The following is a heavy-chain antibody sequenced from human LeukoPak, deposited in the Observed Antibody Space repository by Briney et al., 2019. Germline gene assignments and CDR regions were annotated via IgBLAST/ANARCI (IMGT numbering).Heavy chain of an antibody. CDR1: GYSFSSGYY. V-gene: IGHV4-38-2*02. J-gene: IGHJ4*02. Sequence: PSETLSLTCAVSGYSFSSGYYWGWIRPPPGKGLEGIGSIYHRGSTYYNPSLKNRVTISVDTSKNQFSLKLSAVTAADTAVYYCARDRSGCDPYYFDYWGQGTLVTVSS. D-gene: IGHD6-19*01. CDR2: IYHRGST. CDR3: ARDRSGCDPYYFDY.